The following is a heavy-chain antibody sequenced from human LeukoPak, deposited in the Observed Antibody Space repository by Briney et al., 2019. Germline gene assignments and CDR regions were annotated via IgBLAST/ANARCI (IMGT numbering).Heavy chain of an antibody. D-gene: IGHD2-15*01. CDR2: INPNSGDT. J-gene: IGHJ4*02. V-gene: IGHV1-2*02. Sequence: ASVKVSCKASGYTFTGYYMHWVRQAPGQGLEYMRWINPNSGDTNHAQNFQGRVTLTRDTSISTAYMELSSLRSDDSALYYCAGEYCSGGTCRQGFDYWGQGTLVTVSS. CDR3: AGEYCSGGTCRQGFDY. CDR1: GYTFTGYY.